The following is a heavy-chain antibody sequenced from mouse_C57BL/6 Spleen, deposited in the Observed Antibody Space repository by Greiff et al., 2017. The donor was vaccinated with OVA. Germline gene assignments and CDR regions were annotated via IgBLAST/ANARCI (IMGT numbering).Heavy chain of an antibody. V-gene: IGHV6-3*01. D-gene: IGHD1-1*01. CDR2: IRLKSDNYAT. CDR1: GFTFSNYW. CDR3: TADYYPYYYAMDY. J-gene: IGHJ4*01. Sequence: EVKLEESGGGLVQPGGSMKLSCVASGFTFSNYWMNWVRQSPEKGLEWVAQIRLKSDNYATHYAESVKGRFTISRDDSKSSVYLQMNNLRAEDTGIYYCTADYYPYYYAMDYWGQGTSVTVSS.